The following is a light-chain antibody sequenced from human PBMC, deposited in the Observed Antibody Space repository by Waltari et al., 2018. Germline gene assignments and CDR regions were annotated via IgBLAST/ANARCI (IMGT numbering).Light chain of an antibody. V-gene: IGLV4-69*01. J-gene: IGLJ3*02. Sequence: QLMLTQSPSASASLGASVNLTCPLSSGYSSYPIAWPQQQPEKGPRYLMKVDSDGSHIKGDGIPDRFSGSSSGAERYLTISGLQSEDEADYYCQTGGFGIWVFGGGTKLTVL. CDR3: QTGGFGIWV. CDR2: VDSDGSH. CDR1: SGYSSYP.